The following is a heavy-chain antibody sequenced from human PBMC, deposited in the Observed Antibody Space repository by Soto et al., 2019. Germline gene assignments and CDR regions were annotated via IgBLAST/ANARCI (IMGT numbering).Heavy chain of an antibody. V-gene: IGHV1-46*01. D-gene: IGHD3-22*01. CDR2: MSPSGST. CDR3: AKDRYYDSSGLLDAFDI. Sequence: GASVKVSCKASGYTFTSYYMHWVRQAPGQGLEWMGIMSPSGSTSYAQKFQGRVTMTWNTSISTAYMDLTSLGSEDTAVYYCAKDRYYDSSGLLDAFDIWG. J-gene: IGHJ3*02. CDR1: GYTFTSYY.